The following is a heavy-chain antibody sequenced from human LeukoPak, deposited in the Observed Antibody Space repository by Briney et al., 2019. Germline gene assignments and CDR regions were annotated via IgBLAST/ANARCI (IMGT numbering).Heavy chain of an antibody. D-gene: IGHD2-2*01. V-gene: IGHV4-4*07. CDR1: GGSISSYY. CDR2: IYTSGST. CDR3: AREELGYCSSTSCPHFDY. Sequence: SETLSLTCTVSGGSISSYYWSWIRQPAGKGLECIGRIYTSGSTNYNPSLKSRVTISGDKSKNQFSLKLSSVTAADTAVYYCAREELGYCSSTSCPHFDYWGQGTLVTVSS. J-gene: IGHJ4*02.